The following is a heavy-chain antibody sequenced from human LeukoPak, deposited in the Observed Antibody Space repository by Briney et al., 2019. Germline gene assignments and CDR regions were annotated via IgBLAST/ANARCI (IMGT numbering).Heavy chain of an antibody. D-gene: IGHD3-16*01. CDR3: AADGGHYYGMDV. J-gene: IGHJ6*02. CDR1: GFTFTSSA. CDR2: IVVGSGNT. V-gene: IGHV1-58*02. Sequence: ASVKVSCKASGFTFTSSAMQWVRQARGQRLEWIGWIVVGSGNTNCAQKFQERVTITRDMSTSTAYMELSSLSSENTAVYYCAADGGHYYGMDVWGQGTTVTVSS.